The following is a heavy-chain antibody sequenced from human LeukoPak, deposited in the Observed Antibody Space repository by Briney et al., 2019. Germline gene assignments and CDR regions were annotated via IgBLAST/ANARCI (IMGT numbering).Heavy chain of an antibody. CDR1: GYTFSSYG. J-gene: IGHJ4*02. Sequence: GASVKVSCKASGYTFSSYGISWVRQAPGQGLEWMGWISVYNGNTNYAQKLQGRVTMTTDTSTSTAYMELRSLRSDDTAVYYCARGGSPYSSGWYLFWGQGTLVTVSS. V-gene: IGHV1-18*01. CDR3: ARGGSPYSSGWYLF. D-gene: IGHD6-19*01. CDR2: ISVYNGNT.